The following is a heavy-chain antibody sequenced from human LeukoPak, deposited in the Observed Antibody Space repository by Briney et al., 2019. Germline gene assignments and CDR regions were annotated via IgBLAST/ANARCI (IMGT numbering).Heavy chain of an antibody. J-gene: IGHJ4*02. CDR1: GGSFSGYY. D-gene: IGHD2-2*01. Sequence: SETLSLTCAVYGGSFSGYYWSWIRQPPGKGLEWIGEINHSGSTNYNPSLKSRVTISVDTSKNQFSLNLSSVTAADTAVYYCARGPSRGYAYYFDYWGQGTLVTVSS. CDR3: ARGPSRGYAYYFDY. CDR2: INHSGST. V-gene: IGHV4-34*01.